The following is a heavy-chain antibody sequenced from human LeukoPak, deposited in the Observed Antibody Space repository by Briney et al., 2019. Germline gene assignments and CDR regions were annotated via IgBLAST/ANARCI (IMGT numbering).Heavy chain of an antibody. V-gene: IGHV3-15*01. J-gene: IGHJ4*02. CDR2: IKSKTDGGTT. CDR3: TTLTTVTTERRVD. D-gene: IGHD4-17*01. CDR1: GFTFSNAW. Sequence: NPGGSLRLSCAASGFTFSNAWMSWVRQAPGKGLEWVGRIKSKTDGGTTDYAAPVKGRFTISRDHSKNTLYPQMNSLKTEDTAVYYCTTLTTVTTERRVDWGQGTLVTVSS.